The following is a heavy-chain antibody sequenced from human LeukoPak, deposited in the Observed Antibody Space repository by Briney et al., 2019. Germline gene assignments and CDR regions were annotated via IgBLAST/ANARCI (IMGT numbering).Heavy chain of an antibody. V-gene: IGHV1-69-2*01. D-gene: IGHD3-3*01. CDR2: VDPEDGET. CDR3: APARLGQYDFWSGSQDGY. CDR1: GYTFTDYY. J-gene: IGHJ4*02. Sequence: ASVKVSCKVPGYTFTDYYMHWVQQAPGKGLEWMGLVDPEDGETIYAEKFQGRVTITADTSTDTAYMELSSLRSEDTAVYYCAPARLGQYDFWSGSQDGYWGQGTLVTVSS.